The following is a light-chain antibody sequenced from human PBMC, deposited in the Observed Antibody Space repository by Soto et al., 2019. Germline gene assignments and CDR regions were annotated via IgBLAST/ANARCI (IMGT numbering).Light chain of an antibody. J-gene: IGLJ2*01. CDR3: AVWDDSLNGVV. CDR1: SSNVGNNA. CDR2: YDD. V-gene: IGLV1-36*01. Sequence: QSVLTQPPSVSEAPRQRVTISCSGSSSNVGNNAVNWYQQLPGKAPKLLIYYDDRLPSGVSDRFSGSKSGTSASLAISGLQSEDEADYYCAVWDDSLNGVVFGGGTKLTVL.